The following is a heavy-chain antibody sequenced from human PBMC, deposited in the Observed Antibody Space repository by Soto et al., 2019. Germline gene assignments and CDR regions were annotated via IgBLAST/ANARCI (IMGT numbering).Heavy chain of an antibody. CDR3: ARLKNYDILNKSDY. V-gene: IGHV4-4*02. D-gene: IGHD3-9*01. CDR2: LHDSGST. CDR1: GASIGTSNW. J-gene: IGHJ4*02. Sequence: QVQLQESGPGLVKPSGTLSLTCAVSGASIGTSNWWSWVRQSPGKGLEWIGELHDSGSTKYNPSLKSQVTISLDKSKNQFSLNASSVTAADTAIYYCARLKNYDILNKSDYWGQGSLVTVSS.